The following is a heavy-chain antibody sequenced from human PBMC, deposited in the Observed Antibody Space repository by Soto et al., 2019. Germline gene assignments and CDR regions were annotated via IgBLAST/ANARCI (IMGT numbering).Heavy chain of an antibody. D-gene: IGHD5-18*01. J-gene: IGHJ4*02. V-gene: IGHV3-23*01. CDR2: ISGSGGST. Sequence: EVQLLESGGGLVQPGGSLRLSCAASGFTFSSYAMSWVRQAPGKGLEWVSAISGSGGSTYYADSVKGRFTISRDNSKNTLYLQMNSLRAEDTAVYYCSKDLGYSYGYIYFDYWGQGTLVTVSS. CDR3: SKDLGYSYGYIYFDY. CDR1: GFTFSSYA.